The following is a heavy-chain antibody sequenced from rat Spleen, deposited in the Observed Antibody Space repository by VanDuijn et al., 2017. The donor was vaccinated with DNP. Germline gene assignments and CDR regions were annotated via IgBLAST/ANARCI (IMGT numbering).Heavy chain of an antibody. CDR3: AKGPNYGGWSDYFDY. V-gene: IGHV4-2*01. D-gene: IGHD1-11*01. CDR2: LNKDSSTK. CDR1: GFNFNDYW. J-gene: IGHJ2*01. Sequence: EVKLVESGGGLVQPGRSLKLSCAASGFNFNDYWMGWVRQAPGKGLEWIGELNKDSSTKNCIPSLKDKFTISRENGQNTLYLQMSKVGSEDTAIYYCAKGPNYGGWSDYFDYWGQGVMVTVSS.